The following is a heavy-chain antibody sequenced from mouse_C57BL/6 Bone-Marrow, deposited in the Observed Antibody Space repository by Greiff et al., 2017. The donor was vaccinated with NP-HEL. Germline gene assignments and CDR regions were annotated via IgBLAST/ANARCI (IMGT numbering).Heavy chain of an antibody. CDR1: GYTFTGYW. J-gene: IGHJ4*01. CDR2: ILPGSGST. CDR3: ARGGRGYDYDGYYYAMDY. D-gene: IGHD2-4*01. V-gene: IGHV1-9*01. Sequence: QVQLKQSGAELMKPGASVKLSCKATGYTFTGYWIEWVKQRPGHGLEWIGEILPGSGSTNYNEKFKGKATFTADTSSNTAYMQLSSLTTEDSAIYYCARGGRGYDYDGYYYAMDYWGQGTSVTVSS.